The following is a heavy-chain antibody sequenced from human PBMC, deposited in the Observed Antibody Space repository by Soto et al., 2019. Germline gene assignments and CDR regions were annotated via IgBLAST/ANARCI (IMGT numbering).Heavy chain of an antibody. J-gene: IGHJ6*02. CDR3: ARYRRTYYYDSSGSLGMDV. Sequence: KGLEWIGEITHSGSTNYNPSLKSRVTISVDASKNQFSLKLSSVTAAYTAVYYCARYRRTYYYDSSGSLGMDVWGQGTTVTSP. D-gene: IGHD3-22*01. V-gene: IGHV4-34*01. CDR2: ITHSGST.